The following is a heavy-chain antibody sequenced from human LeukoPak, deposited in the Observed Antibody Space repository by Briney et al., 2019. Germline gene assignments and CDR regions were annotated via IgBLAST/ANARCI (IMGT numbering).Heavy chain of an antibody. Sequence: GGSLRLSCAASEFTFSNFAMSWVRQAPGKGLEWVSTISSSGDNTYYADSVKGRFTISRDNSKNTLSLHMNTLRAEDTAVYYCAKDLLRAFFFDSSGYYSDAFGMWGQGAMVSVSP. CDR1: EFTFSNFA. CDR2: ISSSGDNT. D-gene: IGHD3-22*01. V-gene: IGHV3-23*01. J-gene: IGHJ3*02. CDR3: AKDLLRAFFFDSSGYYSDAFGM.